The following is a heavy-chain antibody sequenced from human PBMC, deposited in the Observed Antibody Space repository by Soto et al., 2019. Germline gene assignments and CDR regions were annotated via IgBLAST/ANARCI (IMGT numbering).Heavy chain of an antibody. J-gene: IGHJ6*02. CDR1: GGSISSSSYY. CDR2: IYYSGST. V-gene: IGHV4-39*01. CDR3: ARLGKYGDFYYYGMDV. D-gene: IGHD4-17*01. Sequence: SETLSLTCAVSGGSISSSSYYWGWIRQPPGKGLEWIGSIYYSGSTCCNPSLKSRVTISVDTSKNQFSLKLSSVTAADTAVYYCARLGKYGDFYYYGMDVWGQGTTVTVSS.